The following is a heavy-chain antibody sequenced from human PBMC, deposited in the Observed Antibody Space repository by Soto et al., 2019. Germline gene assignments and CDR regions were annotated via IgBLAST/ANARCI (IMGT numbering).Heavy chain of an antibody. CDR2: ISGSGGST. J-gene: IGHJ4*02. CDR3: AKGEKPSTLFDY. CDR1: GFTFSSYA. Sequence: EVQLLESGGGLVQPGGSLRLSCAASGFTFSSYAMSWVRQAPGKGLAWVSAISGSGGSTYYADSVKGRFTISRDNSKNTLYLQMNSLRAEDTAVYYCAKGEKPSTLFDYWGQGTLVTVSS. V-gene: IGHV3-23*01.